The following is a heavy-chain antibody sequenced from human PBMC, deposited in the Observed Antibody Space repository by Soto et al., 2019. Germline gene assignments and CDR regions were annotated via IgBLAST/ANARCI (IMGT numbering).Heavy chain of an antibody. V-gene: IGHV5-51*01. CDR2: IYPGDSDT. Sequence: GESLKISCKGSGYSFTSYWIGWVRQMPGKGLEWMGIIYPGDSDTRYSPSFQGQVTISADKSISTAYLQWSSLKASDTAMYYCARPKRDYGGNSVGAFDIWGQGTMVTVSS. D-gene: IGHD4-17*01. CDR3: ARPKRDYGGNSVGAFDI. CDR1: GYSFTSYW. J-gene: IGHJ3*02.